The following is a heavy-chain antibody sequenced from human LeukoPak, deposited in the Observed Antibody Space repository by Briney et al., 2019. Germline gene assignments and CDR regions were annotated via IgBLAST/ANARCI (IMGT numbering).Heavy chain of an antibody. CDR2: IVVGRANT. D-gene: IGHD1-26*01. Sequence: ASVTVSCKASGFAFTRSAVQWMRQARGHRLEWIGWIVVGRANTNDAQKFQERVTITRDMSTGTAYMELGGLRSEDTAVYYCAATSVGATINDAFDIWGQGTMVTVSS. CDR3: AATSVGATINDAFDI. V-gene: IGHV1-58*01. CDR1: GFAFTRSA. J-gene: IGHJ3*02.